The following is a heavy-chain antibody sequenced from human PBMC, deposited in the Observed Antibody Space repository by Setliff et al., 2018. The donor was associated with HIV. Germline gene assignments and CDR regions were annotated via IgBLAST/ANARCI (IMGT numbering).Heavy chain of an antibody. CDR2: IHASGKT. J-gene: IGHJ4*02. CDR1: GGSVNDFY. V-gene: IGHV4-4*09. D-gene: IGHD2-21*02. CDR3: ATLDPSGGNFLAY. Sequence: PSETLSLTCTVSGGSVNDFYWNWIRQPPGKGLEWIGYIHASGKTNYNPSLKSRVTISLDTSKMQFSLHLTSVTAADTVVYYCATLDPSGGNFLAYRGQGTLVTVSS.